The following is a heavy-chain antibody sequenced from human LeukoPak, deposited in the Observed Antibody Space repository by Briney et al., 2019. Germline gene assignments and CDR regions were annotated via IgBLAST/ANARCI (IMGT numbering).Heavy chain of an antibody. CDR2: ISSSSSYT. V-gene: IGHV3-11*06. Sequence: GGSLRLSCAASGFTFSDYYMSWIRQAPGKGLEWVSYISSSSSYTNYADSVKGRFTISRDNAKNSLYLQMNSLGAEDTAVYYCARVIAAAGTGAFDIWGQGTMVTVSS. CDR3: ARVIAAAGTGAFDI. J-gene: IGHJ3*02. CDR1: GFTFSDYY. D-gene: IGHD6-13*01.